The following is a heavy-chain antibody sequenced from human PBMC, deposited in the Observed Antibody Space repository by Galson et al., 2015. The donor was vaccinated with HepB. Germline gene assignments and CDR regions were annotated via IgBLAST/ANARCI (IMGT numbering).Heavy chain of an antibody. D-gene: IGHD1-26*01. Sequence: SLRLSCAASGFTFSSYGMHWVRQAPGKGLEWVSAISGSGGSTYYADSVKGRFTISRDNSKNTLYLQMNSLRAEDTAVYYCAKDKYAGELRCYDYWGQGTLVTVSS. CDR3: AKDKYAGELRCYDY. J-gene: IGHJ4*02. CDR2: ISGSGGST. V-gene: IGHV3-23*01. CDR1: GFTFSSYG.